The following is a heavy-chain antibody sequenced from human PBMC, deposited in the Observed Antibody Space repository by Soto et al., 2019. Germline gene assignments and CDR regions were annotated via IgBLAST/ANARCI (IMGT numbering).Heavy chain of an antibody. CDR1: GFTFSSYG. J-gene: IGHJ4*02. D-gene: IGHD5-12*01. V-gene: IGHV3-30*18. CDR3: AKEVSLYGYPDY. Sequence: GESLKISCAASGFTFSSYGMHWVRQAPGKGLEWVAVISYDGSNKYYADSVKGRFTISRDNSKNTLYLQMNSLRAEDTAVYYCAKEVSLYGYPDYWGQGTLVTVSS. CDR2: ISYDGSNK.